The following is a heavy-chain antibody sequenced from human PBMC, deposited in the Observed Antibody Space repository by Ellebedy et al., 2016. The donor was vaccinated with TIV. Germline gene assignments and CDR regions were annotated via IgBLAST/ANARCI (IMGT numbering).Heavy chain of an antibody. CDR2: IKEDGSEK. Sequence: GASLKISCAASGFTFRSYWISWVRQPPGKGLEWVANIKEDGSEKNYVDSVKDRFTSSRDNAKNSLYLQMNSLRADDTAVYYCVRAVPNWMDPWGQGTLVTVSS. V-gene: IGHV3-7*01. CDR3: VRAVPNWMDP. CDR1: GFTFRSYW. J-gene: IGHJ5*02.